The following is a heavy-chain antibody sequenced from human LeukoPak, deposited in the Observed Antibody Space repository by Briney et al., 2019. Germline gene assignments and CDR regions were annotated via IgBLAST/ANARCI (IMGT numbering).Heavy chain of an antibody. D-gene: IGHD6-19*01. CDR2: IIPIFGTA. CDR1: GGTFSSNA. CDR3: ARAHSSGWYGFDY. V-gene: IGHV1-69*05. J-gene: IGHJ4*02. Sequence: GASVKVSCKASGGTFSSNAISWVRQAPGQGLEWMGGIIPIFGTANYAQKFQGRVTITTDESTSTAYMELSSLRSEDTAVYYCARAHSSGWYGFDYWGQGTLVTVSS.